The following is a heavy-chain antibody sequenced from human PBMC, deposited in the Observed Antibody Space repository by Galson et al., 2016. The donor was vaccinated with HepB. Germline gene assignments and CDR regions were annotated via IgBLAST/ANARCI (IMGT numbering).Heavy chain of an antibody. CDR1: GFTFSSHS. CDR3: AKYRDHSSGYYPLDY. J-gene: IGHJ4*02. Sequence: SLRLSCAASGFTFSSHSMTWDRLALGKGLEWVSAISGSGGSTYYADSVKGRFTISRDNSKNTVYLQMNSLRAEDTAVYYCAKYRDHSSGYYPLDYWGQGTLVTVSS. V-gene: IGHV3-23*01. CDR2: ISGSGGST. D-gene: IGHD3-22*01.